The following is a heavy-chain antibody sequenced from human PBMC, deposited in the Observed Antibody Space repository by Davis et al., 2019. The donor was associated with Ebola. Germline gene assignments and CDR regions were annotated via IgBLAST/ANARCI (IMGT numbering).Heavy chain of an antibody. V-gene: IGHV4-39*01. CDR3: ARLGCSSTSCYHSYGMDV. D-gene: IGHD2-2*01. Sequence: PSETLSLTCTVSGGSISSSSYYWGWIRQPPGKGLEWIGSIYYSGSTYYNPSLKSRVTISVDTSKNQFSLKLSSVTAADTAVYYCARLGCSSTSCYHSYGMDVWGQGTTVTVSS. CDR1: GGSISSSSYY. J-gene: IGHJ6*02. CDR2: IYYSGST.